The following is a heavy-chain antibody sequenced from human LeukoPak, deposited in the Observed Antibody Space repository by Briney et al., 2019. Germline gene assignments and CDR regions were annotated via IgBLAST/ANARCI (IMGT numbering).Heavy chain of an antibody. Sequence: GGSLRLSCAASGFTFSSYAMSWVRQAPGKGLEWVSAISGSGGSTYYADPVKGRFTISRDNSKNTLYLQMNSLRAEDTAVYYCAKVTLPAAIAPLVYWGQGTLVTVSS. V-gene: IGHV3-23*01. CDR3: AKVTLPAAIAPLVY. J-gene: IGHJ4*02. CDR2: ISGSGGST. D-gene: IGHD2-2*02. CDR1: GFTFSSYA.